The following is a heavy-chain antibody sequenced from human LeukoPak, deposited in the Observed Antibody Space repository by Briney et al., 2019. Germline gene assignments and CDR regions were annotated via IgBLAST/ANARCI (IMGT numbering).Heavy chain of an antibody. J-gene: IGHJ3*02. CDR2: INPNSGGT. CDR3: ARVGYCSSTSCSTDAFDI. D-gene: IGHD2-2*02. V-gene: IGHV1-2*02. CDR1: GYTFTGYY. Sequence: ASVKVSCKASGYTFTGYYMHWVRQAPGQGLEWMGWINPNSGGTNYAQKFQGRVTTTRDTSISTAYMELSRLRSDDTAVYYCARVGYCSSTSCSTDAFDIWGQGTMVTVSS.